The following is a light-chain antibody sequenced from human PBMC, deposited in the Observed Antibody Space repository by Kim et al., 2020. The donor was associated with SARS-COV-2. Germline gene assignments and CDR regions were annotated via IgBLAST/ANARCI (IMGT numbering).Light chain of an antibody. CDR3: CSYAGSSTFVV. Sequence: QSITISCTGSSSDVGNYNLVSCYRQRTGKAPKLIIFEVSKRPSGVSDRFSGSKSGDTASLTISGLQAEDEGDYYCCSYAGSSTFVVFGGGTQLTVL. CDR2: EVS. CDR1: SSDVGNYNL. J-gene: IGLJ2*01. V-gene: IGLV2-23*02.